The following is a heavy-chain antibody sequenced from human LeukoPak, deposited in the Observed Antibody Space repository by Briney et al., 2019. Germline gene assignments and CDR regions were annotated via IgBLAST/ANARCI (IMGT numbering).Heavy chain of an antibody. Sequence: GGSLRLSCAASGFTVSSNYMSWVRQAPGKGLEWVPVIYSGGSTYYADSVKGRFTVSRDNSKNTLYLQMNSLRAEDTAVYYCASHYYDSSGYCLRYWGQGTLVTVSS. CDR3: ASHYYDSSGYCLRY. J-gene: IGHJ4*02. CDR2: IYSGGST. D-gene: IGHD3-22*01. V-gene: IGHV3-66*04. CDR1: GFTVSSNY.